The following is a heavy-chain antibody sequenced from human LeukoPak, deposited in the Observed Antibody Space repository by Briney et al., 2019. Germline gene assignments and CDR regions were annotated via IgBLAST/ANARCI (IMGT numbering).Heavy chain of an antibody. D-gene: IGHD4-17*01. V-gene: IGHV3-21*01. CDR3: ARESTVTTSFDY. J-gene: IGHJ4*02. Sequence: GGSLRLSCAASGFTFSSYSMNWVRQAPGKGLEWVSSISSSSSYIYYADSVKGRFTISRDNAKNSLYLQMNSPRAEDTAVYYCARESTVTTSFDYWGQGTLVTVSS. CDR1: GFTFSSYS. CDR2: ISSSSSYI.